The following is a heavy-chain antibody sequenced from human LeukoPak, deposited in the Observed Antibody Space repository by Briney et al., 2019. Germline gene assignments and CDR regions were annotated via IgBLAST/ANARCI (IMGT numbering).Heavy chain of an antibody. Sequence: GGSLRLSCAASGFTFSSYVMSWVRQAPGKGLEWVSGISGSGDSTYYADSVKGRFTISRDDSKNTLSLQMNSLRAEDTALYYCAKDGDDYDNNGYSSWFDPWGQGTLVTVSS. CDR1: GFTFSSYV. V-gene: IGHV3-23*01. CDR2: ISGSGDST. CDR3: AKDGDDYDNNGYSSWFDP. J-gene: IGHJ5*02. D-gene: IGHD3-22*01.